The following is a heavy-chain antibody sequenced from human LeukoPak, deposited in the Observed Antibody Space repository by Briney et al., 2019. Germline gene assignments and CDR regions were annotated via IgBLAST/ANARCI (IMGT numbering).Heavy chain of an antibody. J-gene: IGHJ4*02. CDR2: ISGSGGST. CDR3: ATDTAMVPLDY. CDR1: GFTFSSYA. D-gene: IGHD5-18*01. V-gene: IGHV3-23*01. Sequence: GGSLRLSCAASGFTFSSYAMSWVRRAPGKGLEWVSAISGSGGSTYYADSVKGRFTISRDNSKNTLYLQMNSLRAEDTAVYYCATDTAMVPLDYWGQGTLVTVSS.